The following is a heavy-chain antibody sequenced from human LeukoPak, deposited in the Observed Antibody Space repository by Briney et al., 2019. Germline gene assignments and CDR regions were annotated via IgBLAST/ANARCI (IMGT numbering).Heavy chain of an antibody. CDR3: AQGAF. Sequence: PGGSLRLSCAASGFTFSGNWMSWVRQAPGKGLEWVANINPDGGGKDYVDSVKGRFTISRDNTKNSLYLQMSGLRVEDTAIYYCAQGAFWGQGTLVTVSA. CDR1: GFTFSGNW. V-gene: IGHV3-7*01. J-gene: IGHJ4*02. CDR2: INPDGGGK. D-gene: IGHD3-16*01.